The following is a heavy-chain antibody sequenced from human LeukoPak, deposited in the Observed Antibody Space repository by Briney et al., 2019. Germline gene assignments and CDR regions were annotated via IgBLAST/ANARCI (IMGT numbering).Heavy chain of an antibody. J-gene: IGHJ3*01. V-gene: IGHV4-30-4*01. CDR3: ARDRVSSPGMDV. D-gene: IGHD3-16*01. CDR2: IYYSGST. Sequence: PSETLSLTCTVSGGSISSGDYYWSWIRQPPGKGLEWIGYIYYSGSTYYNPSLKSRVTISVDTSKNQFSLKLSSVTAADTAVYYCARDRVSSPGMDVWGQGTMVTVSS. CDR1: GGSISSGDYY.